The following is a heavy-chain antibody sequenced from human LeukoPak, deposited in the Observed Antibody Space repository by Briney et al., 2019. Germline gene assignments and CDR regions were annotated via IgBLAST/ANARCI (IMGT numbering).Heavy chain of an antibody. CDR3: ARHRGYGPAAGTKGWFDP. CDR2: IYTSGST. V-gene: IGHV4-4*09. Sequence: PSETLSLTCTVSGGSISSYYWSWIRQPPGKGLKWIGYIYTSGSTNYNPSLKSRVTISVDTSKNQFSLKLSSVPAADTAVYYCARHRGYGPAAGTKGWFDPWGQGTLVTVSS. D-gene: IGHD6-13*01. CDR1: GGSISSYY. J-gene: IGHJ5*02.